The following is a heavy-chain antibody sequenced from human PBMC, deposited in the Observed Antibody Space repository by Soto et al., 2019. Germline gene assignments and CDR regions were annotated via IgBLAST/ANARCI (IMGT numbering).Heavy chain of an antibody. CDR1: GYTFTSYY. J-gene: IGHJ5*02. D-gene: IGHD6-13*01. V-gene: IGHV1-46*01. Sequence: EASVKVSCKASGYTFTSYYMHWVRQAPGQGLEWMGIINPSGGSTSYAQKFQGRVTMTRDTSTSTVYMELSSLRSEDTAVYYCARAVSAAGTENWFDPWGQGTLVTVSS. CDR2: INPSGGST. CDR3: ARAVSAAGTENWFDP.